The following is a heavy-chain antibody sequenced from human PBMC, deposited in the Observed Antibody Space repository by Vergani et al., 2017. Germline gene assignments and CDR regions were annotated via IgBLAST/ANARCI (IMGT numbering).Heavy chain of an antibody. V-gene: IGHV1-18*01. CDR3: ARVAPSNSEVTPTAFDV. CDR2: ISAYNGNT. CDR1: GYSFYTYG. D-gene: IGHD1-1*01. J-gene: IGHJ3*01. Sequence: QLVQSGPEVKKPGASVKVSCKASGYSFYTYGISWVRQAPGQGLEWMGLISAYNGNTNYAQKFQGRVTMTRDTSTNTAYMELRSLRSDDTAVYFCARVAPSNSEVTPTAFDVWGQGTMVTVSS.